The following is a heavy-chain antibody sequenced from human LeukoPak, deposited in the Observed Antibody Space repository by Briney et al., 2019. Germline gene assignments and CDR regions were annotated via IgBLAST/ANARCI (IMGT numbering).Heavy chain of an antibody. V-gene: IGHV3-64D*06. CDR3: VPHIHYSYQY. CDR1: GFTFSSSP. D-gene: IGHD5-18*01. CDR2: ISSDGYNT. J-gene: IGHJ4*02. Sequence: GRSLRLSCSASGFTFSSSPMHWVRQAPGKALEYVSAISSDGYNTYYADSVKGRFTMSRDNSKNTLSLQMSNLRAEDTAVYYCVPHIHYSYQYWGRGTLVTVS.